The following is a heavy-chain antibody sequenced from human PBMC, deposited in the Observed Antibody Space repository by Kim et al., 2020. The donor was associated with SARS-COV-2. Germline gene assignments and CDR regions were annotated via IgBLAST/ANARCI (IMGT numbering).Heavy chain of an antibody. Sequence: TNYNPSLKSRVTISVDTSKNQFSLKLSSVNAADTAVYYCARGSSGYSIDYWGQGTLVTVSS. J-gene: IGHJ4*02. CDR3: ARGSSGYSIDY. CDR2: T. D-gene: IGHD3-22*01. V-gene: IGHV4-34*01.